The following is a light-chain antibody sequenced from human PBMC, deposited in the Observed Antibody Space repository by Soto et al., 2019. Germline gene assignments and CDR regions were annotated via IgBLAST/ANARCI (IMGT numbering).Light chain of an antibody. CDR1: QSVGGD. J-gene: IGKJ5*01. CDR3: QQIHSIPIT. CDR2: AAS. Sequence: DIQMTQSPCSLSASVGDRVTITCRASQSVGGDLNWYQQKPGKPPNLLIYAASSLQSGVPSRFSGSGSGTHFALTISSLQAEDFATYYCQQIHSIPITFGQGTRLEIK. V-gene: IGKV1-39*01.